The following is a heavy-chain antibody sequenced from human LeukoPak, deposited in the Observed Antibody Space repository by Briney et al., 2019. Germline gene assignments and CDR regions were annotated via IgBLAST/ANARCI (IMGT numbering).Heavy chain of an antibody. CDR3: ARAPSEIGGYYPEYFRH. J-gene: IGHJ1*01. Sequence: PGGSLRLSCAASGFTFSTYWMHWVRQAPGKGLVWVSRIKSDGSTNYADSVKGRFTISRDNAKNTLPLQMNSLRPEDTGVYYCARAPSEIGGYYPEYFRHWGQGTLVTVSS. V-gene: IGHV3-74*01. CDR2: IKSDGST. D-gene: IGHD3-3*01. CDR1: GFTFSTYW.